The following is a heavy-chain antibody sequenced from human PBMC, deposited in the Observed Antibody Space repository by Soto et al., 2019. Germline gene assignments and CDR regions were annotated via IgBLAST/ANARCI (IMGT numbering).Heavy chain of an antibody. V-gene: IGHV3-7*01. J-gene: IGHJ5*02. CDR1: GFTFSDSW. Sequence: GGSLRLSCTASGFTFSDSWMTWVRQSPGKGLEWVARIKPDESEKKYADSVKGRFSISRDNAKNSMYLQMDSLRGEDTAVYYCVRGGSNYASWGQGTLVTVSS. CDR3: VRGGSNYAS. CDR2: IKPDESEK. D-gene: IGHD4-4*01.